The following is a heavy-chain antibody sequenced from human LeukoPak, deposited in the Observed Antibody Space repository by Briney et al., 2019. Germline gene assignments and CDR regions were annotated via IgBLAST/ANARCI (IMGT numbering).Heavy chain of an antibody. D-gene: IGHD2-2*02. CDR2: IKQDGSEK. V-gene: IGHV3-7*01. CDR3: ARVPRPYCSSTSCYKVGYFDY. J-gene: IGHJ4*02. Sequence: GGSLRLSCAASGFTFSSYWMSWVRQAPGKGLEWVANIKQDGSEKYYVDSVKGRFTISRDNAKNSLYLQMNSLRAEDTAVYYCARVPRPYCSSTSCYKVGYFDYWGQGTLVTVSS. CDR1: GFTFSSYW.